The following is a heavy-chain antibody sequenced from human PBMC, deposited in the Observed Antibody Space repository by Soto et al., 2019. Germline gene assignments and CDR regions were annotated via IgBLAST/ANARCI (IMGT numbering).Heavy chain of an antibody. V-gene: IGHV1-69*18. Sequence: QVQLVQSGAEVKKPGSSVKVSCKTSGGTFSTYAISWVRQAPGQGLEWMGMIIPIYGTTNYAQKFQGRVTITADESKNTDYMELTSLRSEDTAVYYCARDQGPDCSGGSCYYYYGMDVWGQGTTVTDS. CDR2: IIPIYGTT. J-gene: IGHJ6*02. CDR3: ARDQGPDCSGGSCYYYYGMDV. CDR1: GGTFSTYA. D-gene: IGHD2-15*01.